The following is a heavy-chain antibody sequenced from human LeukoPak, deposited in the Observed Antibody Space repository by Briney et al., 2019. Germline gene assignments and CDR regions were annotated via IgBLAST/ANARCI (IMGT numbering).Heavy chain of an antibody. D-gene: IGHD6-19*01. J-gene: IGHJ4*02. Sequence: GGSLRLSCAASGFTFNNCAMSWVRQAPGKGLEWVSGITGSGVSTYYADSVQGRFTISRDNSKNTLYLQMNSLRAEDTAVYYCARVPGIAVPADFDYWGQGTLVTVSS. CDR2: ITGSGVST. CDR1: GFTFNNCA. CDR3: ARVPGIAVPADFDY. V-gene: IGHV3-23*01.